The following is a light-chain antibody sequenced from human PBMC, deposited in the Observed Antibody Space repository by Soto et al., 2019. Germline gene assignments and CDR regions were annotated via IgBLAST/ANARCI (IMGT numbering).Light chain of an antibody. V-gene: IGKV1-8*01. CDR3: QQYYSYPPT. Sequence: AIRMTQSPSSFSASTGDRVTITCRASQGISSYLAWYQQKPGKAPKLLIYAASTLQCGVPSRFSGSGSGTDFTLTISCLQSEDFASYYCQQYYSYPPTFDPGTKVDIK. J-gene: IGKJ3*01. CDR1: QGISSY. CDR2: AAS.